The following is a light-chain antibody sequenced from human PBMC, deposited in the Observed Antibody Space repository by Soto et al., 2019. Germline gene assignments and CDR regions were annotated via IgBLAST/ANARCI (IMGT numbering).Light chain of an antibody. Sequence: EIVLTQSPATLSLSPGERATLSCRASQSVSRSYLAWYQQKPGQAPRLLIYGASSRATGIPDRFSGSGSGTDCTLTISRLEPEDFAVYYCQQYGSSPPYTFGQGTKLEIK. CDR2: GAS. CDR3: QQYGSSPPYT. V-gene: IGKV3-20*01. J-gene: IGKJ2*01. CDR1: QSVSRSY.